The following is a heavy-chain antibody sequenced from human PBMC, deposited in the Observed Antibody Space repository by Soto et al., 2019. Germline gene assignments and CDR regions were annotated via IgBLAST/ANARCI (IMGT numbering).Heavy chain of an antibody. D-gene: IGHD3-22*01. CDR2: IIGSGGST. CDR1: GFTFNSYA. V-gene: IGHV3-23*01. J-gene: IGHJ4*02. Sequence: GVLRLSCAASGFTFNSYAMSWVRQAPGKGLEWVSTIIGSGGSTYYADSVKGRFSVSRDNSKNTLSLQMNSLRAEDTAVYYCAKDRNYYDSSGYDYWGQGTLVTVSS. CDR3: AKDRNYYDSSGYDY.